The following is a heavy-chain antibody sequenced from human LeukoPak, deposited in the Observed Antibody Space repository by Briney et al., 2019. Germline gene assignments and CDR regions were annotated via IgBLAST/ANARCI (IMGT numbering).Heavy chain of an antibody. V-gene: IGHV3-9*01. CDR3: AKDLRTPSYDILTGAYYYYGMDV. CDR1: GFTFDDYA. CDR2: ISWNSGSI. D-gene: IGHD3-9*01. Sequence: GGSLRLSCAATGFTFDDYAMHRVRQAPGKGLEWVSGISWNSGSIGYADSVKGRFTISRDNAKNSLYLQMNSLRAEDTALYYCAKDLRTPSYDILTGAYYYYGMDVWGQGTTVTVSS. J-gene: IGHJ6*02.